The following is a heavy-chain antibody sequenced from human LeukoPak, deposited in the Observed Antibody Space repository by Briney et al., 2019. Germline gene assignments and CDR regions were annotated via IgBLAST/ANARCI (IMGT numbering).Heavy chain of an antibody. D-gene: IGHD3-22*01. V-gene: IGHV7-4-1*02. J-gene: IGHJ4*02. Sequence: GASVKVSCKASGYTFNRYGMNWVRQAPGQGLEWMGWINTGTGNPTCAQGFTGRFVFSLDTSVSTAYLQISSLKAEDSVVYYCARDGSSGFLDHWGQGTLVTVSS. CDR3: ARDGSSGFLDH. CDR2: INTGTGNP. CDR1: GYTFNRYG.